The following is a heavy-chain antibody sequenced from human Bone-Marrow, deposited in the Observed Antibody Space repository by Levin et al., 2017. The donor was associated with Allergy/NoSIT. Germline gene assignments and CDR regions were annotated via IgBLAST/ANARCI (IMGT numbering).Heavy chain of an antibody. Sequence: GGSLRLSCAASGFTFDDYGMHWIRQAPGKGLEWVSSITWNSDSVSYAESVKGRFTISRDNAKNSLYLQMNSLRSDDTAVYYCSKAIKPLRLPRFGMDVWGHGTSVTVFS. CDR3: SKAIKPLRLPRFGMDV. D-gene: IGHD2-15*01. CDR1: GFTFDDYG. V-gene: IGHV3-9*01. J-gene: IGHJ6*02. CDR2: ITWNSDSV.